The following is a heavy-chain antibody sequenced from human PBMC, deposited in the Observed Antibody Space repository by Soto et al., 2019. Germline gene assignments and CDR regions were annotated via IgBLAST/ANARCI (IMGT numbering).Heavy chain of an antibody. D-gene: IGHD2-21*02. V-gene: IGHV5-51*01. CDR3: MRSYGDSYYFYYGMDV. CDR1: GFIFTRYK. Sequence: GESLKISCEGSGFIFTRYKSGWVRQMPGKGLEWMGIINPGNSNTTYSPSFQGQVTISADKSINTAYLQWSSLKASDTAMYYCMRSYGDSYYFYYGMDVWGQGTTVTVSS. CDR2: INPGNSNT. J-gene: IGHJ6*02.